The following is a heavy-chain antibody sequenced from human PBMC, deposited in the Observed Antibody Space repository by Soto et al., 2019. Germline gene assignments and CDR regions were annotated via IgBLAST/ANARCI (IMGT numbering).Heavy chain of an antibody. CDR3: ARGGSYYAH. Sequence: QVQLVQSGAELTQPGASVSVSCTASGDTHNIYCIHWLRQAPGQGLEWMGWINSVSGGANYAPRLQGRVAMTRDRAYATAFMELSRLRSDDTAVYYCARGGSYYAHWGQGTLVTVSS. D-gene: IGHD1-26*01. J-gene: IGHJ4*02. CDR2: INSVSGGA. CDR1: GDTHNIYC. V-gene: IGHV1-2*02.